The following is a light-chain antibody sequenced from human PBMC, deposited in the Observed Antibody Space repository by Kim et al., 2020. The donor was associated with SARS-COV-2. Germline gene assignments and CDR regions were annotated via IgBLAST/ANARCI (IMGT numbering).Light chain of an antibody. V-gene: IGKV3-15*01. CDR2: GAY. CDR1: QSVSSN. J-gene: IGKJ4*01. CDR3: QQYNNWPPIT. Sequence: SPGESATRSCRASQSVSSNLAWYQQKPGQAPRLLIYGAYTRATGIPARFSGSGSGTEFTLTISSLQSEDFAVYYCQQYNNWPPITFGGGTKVDIK.